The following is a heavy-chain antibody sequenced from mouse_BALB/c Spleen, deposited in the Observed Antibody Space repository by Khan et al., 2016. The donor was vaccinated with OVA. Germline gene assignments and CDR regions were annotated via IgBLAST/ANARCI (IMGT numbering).Heavy chain of an antibody. CDR1: GYTFTTYG. J-gene: IGHJ4*01. CDR2: INTYTGEP. CDR3: ARVEYSGTMDY. V-gene: IGHV9-3-1*01. Sequence: QIQLVQSGPELKKPGVTVKISCKASGYTFTTYGMYWVKQAPGKGLKWMGWINTYTGEPTYVDDFKGRFAFSLETSASTAYLQINNLKNEDTATYVCARVEYSGTMDYWGQGTSVTGSA.